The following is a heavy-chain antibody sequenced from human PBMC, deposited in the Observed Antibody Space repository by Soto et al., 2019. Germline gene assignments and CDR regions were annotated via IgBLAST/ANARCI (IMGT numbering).Heavy chain of an antibody. CDR2: ISIRGGDE. Sequence: GGSLRLSCAASGFTFSGYAMHWARQAPGKGLEWVTVISIRGGDEYYAESVGGRFTISRDDSKNTLYLQMDSLRVEDTAVYYCARGTIVARQHLDYWGQGTLVTVSS. V-gene: IGHV3-30*03. CDR3: ARGTIVARQHLDY. J-gene: IGHJ4*02. D-gene: IGHD6-6*01. CDR1: GFTFSGYA.